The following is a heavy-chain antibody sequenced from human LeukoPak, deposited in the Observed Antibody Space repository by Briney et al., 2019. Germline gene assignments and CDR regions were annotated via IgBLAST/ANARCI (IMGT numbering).Heavy chain of an antibody. CDR3: AKGGSGRNFDY. D-gene: IGHD6-19*01. CDR2: ISGSGTST. CDR1: EFTFSNYA. V-gene: IGHV3-23*01. J-gene: IGHJ4*02. Sequence: GGSLRLSCAASEFTFSNYAMSWVRQAPGKGLDWVSVISGSGTSTNYADSVKGRFTISRDNSKNTLYLQMNGLRAEDTAVYHCAKGGSGRNFDYWGQGSLVTVSS.